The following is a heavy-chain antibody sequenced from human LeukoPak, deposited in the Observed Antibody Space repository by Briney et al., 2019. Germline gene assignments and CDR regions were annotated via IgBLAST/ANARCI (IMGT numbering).Heavy chain of an antibody. V-gene: IGHV4-30-4*01. D-gene: IGHD2-21*01. CDR2: IYYSGST. J-gene: IGHJ3*02. CDR1: GGSISSGDYY. CDR3: ARHPITYCGGDCYRNAFDI. Sequence: PPQTLSLTCTVSGGSISSGDYYWSWIRQPPGKGLEWIGYIYYSGSTYYNPSLKSRVTISVDTSKNQFSLKLSSVTAADTAVYYCARHPITYCGGDCYRNAFDIWGQGTMVTVSS.